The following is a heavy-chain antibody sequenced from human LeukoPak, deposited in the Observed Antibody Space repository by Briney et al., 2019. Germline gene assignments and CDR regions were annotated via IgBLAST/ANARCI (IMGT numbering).Heavy chain of an antibody. Sequence: PGGALRLSCVGSEFTVSNYEMNWVRQAPGKGLEWLSKIGGGDTPITYADSVEGRFTISRDSATNSLYLQMNSLRAEDTAIYFCVSETSTRNFNGLDFWGQGTMVTVSP. CDR1: EFTVSNYE. V-gene: IGHV3-48*03. J-gene: IGHJ3*01. D-gene: IGHD2-2*01. CDR2: IGGGDTPI. CDR3: VSETSTRNFNGLDF.